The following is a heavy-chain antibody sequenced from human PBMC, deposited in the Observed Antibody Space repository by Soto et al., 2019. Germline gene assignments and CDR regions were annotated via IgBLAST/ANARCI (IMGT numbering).Heavy chain of an antibody. CDR2: IYYSGST. V-gene: IGHV4-59*01. CDR1: GGSISSYY. CDR3: ARLGQLTRRDYYYYGMDV. Sequence: PSETLSLTCTVSGGSISSYYWSWIRQPPGKGLEWIGYIYYSGSTNYNPSLKSRVTISVDTSKNQFSLKLSSVTAADTAVYYCARLGQLTRRDYYYYGMDVWGQGTTVTVSS. J-gene: IGHJ6*02. D-gene: IGHD6-13*01.